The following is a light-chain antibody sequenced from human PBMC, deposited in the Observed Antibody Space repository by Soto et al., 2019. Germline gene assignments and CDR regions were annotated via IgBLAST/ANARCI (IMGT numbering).Light chain of an antibody. CDR1: QSISNE. V-gene: IGKV3-15*01. CDR3: QQYNSWPLT. Sequence: IALTPSPATLSVSPGARAALSYIASQSISNEVAWYQQKPGQAPRLLIYGASTRATGVPARFSGSGSGTEFTLSISSLQSEHFAVYCWQQYNSWPLTFGGGTKVDIK. J-gene: IGKJ4*01. CDR2: GAS.